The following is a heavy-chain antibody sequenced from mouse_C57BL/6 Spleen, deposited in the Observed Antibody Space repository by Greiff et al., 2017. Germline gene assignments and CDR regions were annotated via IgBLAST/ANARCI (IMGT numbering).Heavy chain of an antibody. CDR3: ARQGKYYGSSYDYYAMDY. J-gene: IGHJ4*01. D-gene: IGHD1-1*01. V-gene: IGHV2-6-1*01. Sequence: VMLVESGPGLVAPSQSLSITCTVSGFSLTSYGVHWVRQPPGKGLEWLVVIWSDGSTTYNSALKSRLSISKDNSKSQVFLKMNSRQTDDTAMYYCARQGKYYGSSYDYYAMDYWGQGTSVTVSS. CDR2: IWSDGST. CDR1: GFSLTSYG.